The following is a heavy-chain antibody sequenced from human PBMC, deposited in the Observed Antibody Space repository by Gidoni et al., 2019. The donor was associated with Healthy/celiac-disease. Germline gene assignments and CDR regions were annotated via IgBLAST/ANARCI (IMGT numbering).Heavy chain of an antibody. CDR3: AKELVATNWFDP. Sequence: EVQLLESGGGLVQPGGSLRLPCAASGFTFSSHAMSWVRQAPGKGLEWVSAISGSGGSTYYADSVKGRFTISRDNSKNTLYLQMNSLRAEDTAVYYCAKELVATNWFDPWGQGTLVTVSS. CDR1: GFTFSSHA. CDR2: ISGSGGST. V-gene: IGHV3-23*01. J-gene: IGHJ5*02. D-gene: IGHD5-12*01.